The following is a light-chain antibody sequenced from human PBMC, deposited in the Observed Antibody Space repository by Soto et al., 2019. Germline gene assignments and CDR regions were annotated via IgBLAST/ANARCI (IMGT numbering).Light chain of an antibody. Sequence: EIVLTQSPGTLSLSPGERATLSCRASQSVSSSYLAWYQQKPGQAPRLLIYGVSSRATAIPDRFSGSGSGTEFTLTISSLEPEDFAVYYCQQYDISPWTFGQGTKVEIK. J-gene: IGKJ1*01. V-gene: IGKV3-20*01. CDR3: QQYDISPWT. CDR1: QSVSSSY. CDR2: GVS.